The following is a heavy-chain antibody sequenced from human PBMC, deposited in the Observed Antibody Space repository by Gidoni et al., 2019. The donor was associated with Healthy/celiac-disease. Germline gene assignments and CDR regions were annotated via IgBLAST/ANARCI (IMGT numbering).Heavy chain of an antibody. CDR1: GYTFTSYG. Sequence: QVQLVQSGAEVKKPGASVKVSCKASGYTFTSYGISWVRQAPGQGLEWMGWISAYNGNTNYAQKLQGRVTMTTDTSTSTAYMELRSLRSDDTAVYYCARGVGIVVVPAAIPDYYYYMDVWGKGTTVTVSS. V-gene: IGHV1-18*01. J-gene: IGHJ6*03. CDR3: ARGVGIVVVPAAIPDYYYYMDV. D-gene: IGHD2-2*02. CDR2: ISAYNGNT.